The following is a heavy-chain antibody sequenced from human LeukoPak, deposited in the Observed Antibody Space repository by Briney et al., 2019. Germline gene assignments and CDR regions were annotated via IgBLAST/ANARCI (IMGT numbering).Heavy chain of an antibody. CDR3: ARVARWADPFDY. CDR2: SHYSGGT. CDR1: GNSISNYY. J-gene: IGHJ4*02. V-gene: IGHV4-59*01. Sequence: SETLSLTCTVSGNSISNYYWNWIRQPPGKALEWIGYSHYSGGTNYNPSLKSRITISVDTSKNQVSLHLTSVTAADTALYSCARVARWADPFDYWGQGTLVTVSS. D-gene: IGHD6-13*01.